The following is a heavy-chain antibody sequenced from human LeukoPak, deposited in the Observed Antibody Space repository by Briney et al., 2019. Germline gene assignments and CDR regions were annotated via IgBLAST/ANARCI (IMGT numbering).Heavy chain of an antibody. Sequence: GRSLRLSCAASGFTFSSYGMHWVRQAPGKGLEWVAVIWYDGSNNYYADSVKGRFTISRDNSKNTLYLQMNSLRAEDTAVYYCARGGTWELLDDFDYWGQGTLVTVSS. J-gene: IGHJ4*02. D-gene: IGHD1-26*01. CDR2: IWYDGSNN. V-gene: IGHV3-33*01. CDR3: ARGGTWELLDDFDY. CDR1: GFTFSSYG.